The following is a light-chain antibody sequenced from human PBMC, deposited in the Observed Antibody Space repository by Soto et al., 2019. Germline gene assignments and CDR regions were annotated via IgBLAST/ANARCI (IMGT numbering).Light chain of an antibody. CDR2: EVR. CDR3: SSYTSSSSGV. Sequence: QSALTQPASVSGSPGQSITISCTGTSSDVGGFNYVSWYQQHPGKTPKLLIYEVRNRPSGVSNRFSGSKSGNTASLTISGLQGEDEADYYCSSYTSSSSGVFGTGTKLTVL. CDR1: SSDVGGFNY. V-gene: IGLV2-14*01. J-gene: IGLJ1*01.